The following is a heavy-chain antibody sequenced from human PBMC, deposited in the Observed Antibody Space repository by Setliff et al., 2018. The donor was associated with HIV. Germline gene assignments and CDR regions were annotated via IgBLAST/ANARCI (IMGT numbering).Heavy chain of an antibody. D-gene: IGHD3-22*01. V-gene: IGHV3-11*04. CDR2: ISSTGGTI. Sequence: PGGSLRLSCAASGFTFSDYYMSWIRQAPGKGLEWVSYISSTGGTIYYADSVKGRFTISRDNAKNSLYLQMNSLRAADTAVYFCARDNLANSYDSSGHYRYYFDYWGQGTLVTVS. J-gene: IGHJ4*02. CDR1: GFTFSDYY. CDR3: ARDNLANSYDSSGHYRYYFDY.